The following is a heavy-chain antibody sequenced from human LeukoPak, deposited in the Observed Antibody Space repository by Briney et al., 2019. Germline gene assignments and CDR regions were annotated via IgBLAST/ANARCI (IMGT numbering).Heavy chain of an antibody. CDR2: ISYDGSNK. D-gene: IGHD5-12*01. V-gene: IGHV3-30*04. Sequence: PGGSLRPSCAASGFTFSSYAMHWVRQAPGKGLEWVAVISYDGSNKYYADSVKGRFTISRDNSKNTLYLQMNSLRAEDTAVYYCARDRKWLRPTWGYYYCGMDVWGKGATVTVSS. J-gene: IGHJ6*04. CDR3: ARDRKWLRPTWGYYYCGMDV. CDR1: GFTFSSYA.